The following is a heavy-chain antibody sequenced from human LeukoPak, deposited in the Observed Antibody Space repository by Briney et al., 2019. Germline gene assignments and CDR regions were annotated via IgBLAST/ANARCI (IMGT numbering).Heavy chain of an antibody. Sequence: ASVKVSCKTSGYTFTSYYMHWVRQAPGQGLEWMGIINPSGGSTSYAQKFQGRVTMTRDTSTSTVYMELSSLRSEDTAVYYCARDGDHRSLEWLSSSNNWFDPWGQGTLVTVSS. J-gene: IGHJ5*02. D-gene: IGHD3-3*01. CDR3: ARDGDHRSLEWLSSSNNWFDP. CDR2: INPSGGST. V-gene: IGHV1-46*01. CDR1: GYTFTSYY.